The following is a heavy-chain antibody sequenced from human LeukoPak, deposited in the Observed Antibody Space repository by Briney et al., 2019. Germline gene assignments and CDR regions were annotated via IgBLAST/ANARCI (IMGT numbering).Heavy chain of an antibody. CDR2: ISSSSSYI. D-gene: IGHD2-2*01. CDR3: ARASAADCSSTSCYVGDFDY. Sequence: GESLRLSCAASGFTFSSYSMNWVRQAPGKGLEWVSSISSSSSYIYYADSVKGRFTISRDNAKNSLYLQMNSLRAEDTAVYYCARASAADCSSTSCYVGDFDYWGQGTLVTVSS. J-gene: IGHJ4*02. V-gene: IGHV3-21*01. CDR1: GFTFSSYS.